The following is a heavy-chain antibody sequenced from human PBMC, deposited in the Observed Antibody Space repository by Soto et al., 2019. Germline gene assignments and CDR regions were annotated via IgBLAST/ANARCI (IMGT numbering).Heavy chain of an antibody. CDR2: IGPESGAT. J-gene: IGHJ4*02. V-gene: IGHV1-2*02. CDR1: GYTFTGHY. D-gene: IGHD1-26*01. Sequence: ASVKVSCKASGYTFTGHYIHWVRQAPEQGPEWMGEIGPESGATRDAQRFQGRVTMTRDMSITTVYMELNNLSPDDTAVYYCGRGRSGQIVVFYWGQGTPVTVSS. CDR3: GRGRSGQIVVFY.